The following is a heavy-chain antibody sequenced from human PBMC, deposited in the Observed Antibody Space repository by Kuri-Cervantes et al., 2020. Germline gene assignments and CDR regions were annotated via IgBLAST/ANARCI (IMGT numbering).Heavy chain of an antibody. J-gene: IGHJ3*02. CDR2: ISSSGSTI. CDR3: ARKAYRDYYDSSGYYSVDDFDI. D-gene: IGHD3-22*01. V-gene: IGHV3-11*04. CDR1: VYTFSVYY. Sequence: GGSLRLFCAASVYTFSVYYMSWIRQAPGKGVEGVSYISSSGSTIYYADSVKGRFAISRDNAKNALYLQMNSLSDEDTAVYYCARKAYRDYYDSSGYYSVDDFDIWGQGTMVTVSS.